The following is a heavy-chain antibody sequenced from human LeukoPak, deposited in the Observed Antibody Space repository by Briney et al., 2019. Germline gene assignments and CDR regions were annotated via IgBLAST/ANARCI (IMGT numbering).Heavy chain of an antibody. V-gene: IGHV1-46*01. Sequence: GASVKVSCKASGYTFTSYYMHWVRQAPGQGLEWMGIINPSGGSTSYAQKFQGRVTMTRDTSTSTVYMELSSLRSEDTAVYYCARVKAYYYGSGRSIEPGGFDYWGQGTLVTVSS. CDR3: ARVKAYYYGSGRSIEPGGFDY. D-gene: IGHD3-10*01. J-gene: IGHJ4*02. CDR1: GYTFTSYY. CDR2: INPSGGST.